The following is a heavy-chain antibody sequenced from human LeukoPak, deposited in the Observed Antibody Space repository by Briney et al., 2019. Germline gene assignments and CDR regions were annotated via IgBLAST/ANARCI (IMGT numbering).Heavy chain of an antibody. CDR3: AREVEELLWFGESQGFDY. CDR2: IKQDGSEK. D-gene: IGHD3-10*01. J-gene: IGHJ4*02. Sequence: GGSLRLSCAASGFTFSSYWMSWVRQAPGKGLEWVANIKQDGSEKYYVDSVKGRFTISRDNAKNSLYLQMNSLRAEDTAVYYCAREVEELLWFGESQGFDYWGQGTLVTVSS. CDR1: GFTFSSYW. V-gene: IGHV3-7*01.